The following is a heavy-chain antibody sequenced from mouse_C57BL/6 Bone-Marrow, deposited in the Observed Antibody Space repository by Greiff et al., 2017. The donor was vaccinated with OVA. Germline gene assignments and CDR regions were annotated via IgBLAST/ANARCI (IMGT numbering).Heavy chain of an antibody. D-gene: IGHD2-2*01. CDR3: AGSTMVTTCYFDV. V-gene: IGHV1-64*01. J-gene: IGHJ1*03. Sequence: VQLQQPGAELVKPGASVKLSCKASGYTFTSYGMHWVKQRPGQGLEWIGMIHPNSGSTNYNEKFKSKATLTVDKSSSTAYMQLRRLTSEVSAVYYCAGSTMVTTCYFDVWGTGTTVTVSS. CDR2: IHPNSGST. CDR1: GYTFTSYG.